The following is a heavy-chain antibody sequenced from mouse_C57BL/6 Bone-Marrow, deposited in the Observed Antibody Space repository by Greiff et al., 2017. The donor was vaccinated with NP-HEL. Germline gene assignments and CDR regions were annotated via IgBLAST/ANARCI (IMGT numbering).Heavy chain of an antibody. J-gene: IGHJ3*01. D-gene: IGHD1-1*01. V-gene: IGHV5-4*01. Sequence: EVKVVESGGGLVKPGGSLKLSCAASGFTFSSYAMSWVRQTPEKRLEWVASISDGGSYTYYPDNVKGRFTISRDTAKNNLYLQMSHLKSEDTAMCYCARDYGIAYWGQGTLVTVSA. CDR3: ARDYGIAY. CDR2: ISDGGSYT. CDR1: GFTFSSYA.